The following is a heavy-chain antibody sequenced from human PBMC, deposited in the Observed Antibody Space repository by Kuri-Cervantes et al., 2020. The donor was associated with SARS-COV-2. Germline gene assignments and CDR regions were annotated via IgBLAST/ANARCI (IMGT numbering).Heavy chain of an antibody. D-gene: IGHD2-2*01. Sequence: SVKVSCKASGGTFSSYAVTWVRQAPGRGLEWMGRIIHLFGTTIYAENFRGRVTLTADKSTNTAYMGLSSLGSEDTAVYYCSRPYCTSSTCYDGTFDSWGQGTLVTVSS. J-gene: IGHJ4*02. CDR3: SRPYCTSSTCYDGTFDS. V-gene: IGHV1-69*06. CDR1: GGTFSSYA. CDR2: IIHLFGTT.